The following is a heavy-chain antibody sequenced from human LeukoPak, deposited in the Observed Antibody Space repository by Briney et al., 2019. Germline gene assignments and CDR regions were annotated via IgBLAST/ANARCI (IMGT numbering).Heavy chain of an antibody. D-gene: IGHD2-2*01. J-gene: IGHJ4*02. CDR1: GGTFSSYA. CDR3: ARDGGGYCSSTSCHTLDY. Sequence: SVKVSCKASGGTFSSYAISWVRQAPGQGLEWVGGIIPIFGTANYAQKVQGRVTLTADEPTSTAYLEMSSLRSEDTAVYYCARDGGGYCSSTSCHTLDYWGQGTLVTVSS. CDR2: IIPIFGTA. V-gene: IGHV1-69*13.